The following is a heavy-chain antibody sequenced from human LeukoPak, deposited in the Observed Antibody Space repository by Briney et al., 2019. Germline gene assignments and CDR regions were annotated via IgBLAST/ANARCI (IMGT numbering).Heavy chain of an antibody. CDR1: GGSISSYY. CDR2: IYYSEST. D-gene: IGHD1-7*01. V-gene: IGHV4-59*01. CDR3: ARWGGTTPPEYFQH. Sequence: SSETLSLTCTVSGGSISSYYWSWIWQPPGKGLEWIGYIYYSESTNYNPSLKSRVTISVDTSKNQFSLKLSSVTAADTAVYYCARWGGTTPPEYFQHWGQGTLVTVSS. J-gene: IGHJ1*01.